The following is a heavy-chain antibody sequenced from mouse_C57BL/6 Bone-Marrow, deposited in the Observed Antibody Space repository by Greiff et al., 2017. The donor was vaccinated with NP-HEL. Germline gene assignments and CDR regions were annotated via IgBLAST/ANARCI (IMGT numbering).Heavy chain of an antibody. CDR2: IDPETGGT. D-gene: IGHD1-1*01. J-gene: IGHJ4*01. CDR1: GYTFTDYE. CDR3: TRRELTTVVATIFYYAMDY. V-gene: IGHV1-15*01. Sequence: QVQLQQSGAELVRPGASVTLSCKASGYTFTDYEMHWVKQTPVHGLEWIGAIDPETGGTAYNQKFKGKAILTADKSSSTAYMELRSLTSEDSAVYYCTRRELTTVVATIFYYAMDYWGQGTSVTVSS.